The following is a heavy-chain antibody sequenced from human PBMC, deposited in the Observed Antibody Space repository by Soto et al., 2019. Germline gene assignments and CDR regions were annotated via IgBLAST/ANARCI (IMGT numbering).Heavy chain of an antibody. CDR1: GFTFSSYS. V-gene: IGHV3-48*01. J-gene: IGHJ4*02. CDR3: ARDLRERESVGVCSSTSCRDY. Sequence: EVQLVESGGGLVQPGGSLRLSCAASGFTFSSYSMNWVRQAPGKGLEWVSYISSSSSTIYYADSVKGRFTISRDNAKNSLYLQMNSLRAEDTAVYYCARDLRERESVGVCSSTSCRDYWGQGTLVTVSS. D-gene: IGHD2-2*01. CDR2: ISSSSSTI.